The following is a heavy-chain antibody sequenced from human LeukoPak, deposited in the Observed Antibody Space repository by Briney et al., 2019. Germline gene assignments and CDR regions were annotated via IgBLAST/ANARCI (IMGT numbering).Heavy chain of an antibody. V-gene: IGHV3-21*01. CDR3: VRDYGGSSGAFDL. CDR1: GFIFSSYA. D-gene: IGHD4-23*01. Sequence: GESLRPSCRASGFIFSSYALNWVRRAPGQGLEWVSSISSSSGDIYYTDSVKGRFTISRDNARKSLYLQMNSLRVEDTAVYYCVRDYGGSSGAFDLWGQGTMVTVSS. J-gene: IGHJ3*01. CDR2: ISSSSGDI.